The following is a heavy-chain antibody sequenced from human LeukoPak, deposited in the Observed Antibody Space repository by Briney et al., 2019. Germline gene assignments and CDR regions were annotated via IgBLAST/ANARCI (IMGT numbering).Heavy chain of an antibody. J-gene: IGHJ4*02. CDR2: INHSGNT. Sequence: SETLSLTCVVYGGPFSNYYWNWIRQPPGKGLEWIAEINHSGNTYYNPSLKSRVTVSVDTSKNQFSLTLSSVTAADTAVYYCARSYGNNWEIDSWGQGTLVTVSS. CDR1: GGPFSNYY. CDR3: ARSYGNNWEIDS. D-gene: IGHD1-20*01. V-gene: IGHV4-34*01.